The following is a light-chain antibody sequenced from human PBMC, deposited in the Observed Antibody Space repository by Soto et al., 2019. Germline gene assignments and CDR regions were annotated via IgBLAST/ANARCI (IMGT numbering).Light chain of an antibody. Sequence: QSALTQPASVSGSPGQSITISCTGTSSDVGGYNYVSWYQQHPGKAPKLMIYDVSNRPSGVSNRFSGSKSGNTASLTISGLQAEDEGDSYCCSYTSSSTLGVFGTGTKVTVL. J-gene: IGLJ1*01. V-gene: IGLV2-14*03. CDR3: CSYTSSSTLGV. CDR2: DVS. CDR1: SSDVGGYNY.